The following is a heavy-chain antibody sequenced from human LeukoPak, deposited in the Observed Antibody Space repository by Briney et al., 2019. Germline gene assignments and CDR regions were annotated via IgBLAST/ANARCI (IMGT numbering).Heavy chain of an antibody. CDR1: GGSISSYY. V-gene: IGHV4-59*01. Sequence: PSQTLSLTCTVSGGSISSYYWSWIRQPPGKGLEWIGYIYYSGSTNYNPSLKSRVTISVDTSKNQFSLKLSSVTAADTAVYYCARDRPSGYYYVGYFDYWGQGTLVTVSS. CDR3: ARDRPSGYYYVGYFDY. D-gene: IGHD3-22*01. CDR2: IYYSGST. J-gene: IGHJ4*02.